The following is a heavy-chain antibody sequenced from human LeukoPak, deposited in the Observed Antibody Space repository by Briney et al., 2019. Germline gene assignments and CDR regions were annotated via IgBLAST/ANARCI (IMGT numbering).Heavy chain of an antibody. CDR2: IKEDGSEK. Sequence: GGSLRLSCAASGFTFGNFWMSWVRQAPGKGLEWVANIKEDGSEKYYVDSVKGRFTISRDNAENSLYLQMNSLRAEDTAVYYYARVGLGEYLDYWGQGTLVTVSS. D-gene: IGHD3-10*01. V-gene: IGHV3-7*03. CDR1: GFTFGNFW. CDR3: ARVGLGEYLDY. J-gene: IGHJ4*02.